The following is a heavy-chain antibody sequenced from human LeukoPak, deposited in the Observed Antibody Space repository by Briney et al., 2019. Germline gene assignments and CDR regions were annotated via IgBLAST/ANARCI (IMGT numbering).Heavy chain of an antibody. CDR2: IIPIFGTA. V-gene: IGHV1-69*06. CDR3: ARGWLAETTVVTPYNY. Sequence: SVKVSCKASGGTFSSHAISWVRQAPGQGLEWMGGIIPIFGTANYAQKFQGRVTITAVKSMSTAYMELSSLRSEDTAVYYCARGWLAETTVVTPYNYWGQGTLVTVSS. CDR1: GGTFSSHA. D-gene: IGHD4-23*01. J-gene: IGHJ4*02.